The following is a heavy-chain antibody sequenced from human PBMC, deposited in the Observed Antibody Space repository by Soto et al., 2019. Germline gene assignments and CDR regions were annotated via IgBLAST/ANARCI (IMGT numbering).Heavy chain of an antibody. D-gene: IGHD5-18*01. Sequence: QVQLVQSGAEGKKPGSSVKVSGKASEGTFSSYAISWLRQAPGQGLEWMGGTIPIFGTANYAQKFQGRVTITADKSTSTAYMELSSLRSEDTAVYYCAQPARSAMAYFDYWGQGTLVTVSS. J-gene: IGHJ4*02. CDR2: TIPIFGTA. V-gene: IGHV1-69*14. CDR3: AQPARSAMAYFDY. CDR1: EGTFSSYA.